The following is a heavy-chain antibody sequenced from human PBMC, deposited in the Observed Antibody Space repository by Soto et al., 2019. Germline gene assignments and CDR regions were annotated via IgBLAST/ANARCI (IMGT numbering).Heavy chain of an antibody. CDR1: GGSISSYY. D-gene: IGHD3-10*01. CDR2: IYYSGST. Sequence: QVQLQESGPGLVKPSETLSLTCTVSGGSISSYYWSWIRQPPGKGLEWIGYIYYSGSTNYNPSLQSRVTISVDTSKNQFSLKLSSVTAADTAVYYCARLTMVRGVINRWFDPWGQGTLVTVSS. CDR3: ARLTMVRGVINRWFDP. J-gene: IGHJ5*02. V-gene: IGHV4-59*08.